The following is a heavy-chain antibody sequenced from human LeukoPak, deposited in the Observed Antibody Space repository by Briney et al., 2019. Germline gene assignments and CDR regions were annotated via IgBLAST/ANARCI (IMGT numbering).Heavy chain of an antibody. Sequence: SEXLSLTCTVSGGSISSYYWSWVRQPPGKGLEWIGYIYYSGSTNYNPSLKSRVTISVDTSKNQFSLKLSSVTAADAAVYYCARFPPHGYAIMGYFDYWRPGTLVTVSS. J-gene: IGHJ4*02. CDR3: ARFPPHGYAIMGYFDY. V-gene: IGHV4-59*01. CDR2: IYYSGST. CDR1: GGSISSYY. D-gene: IGHD2-2*01.